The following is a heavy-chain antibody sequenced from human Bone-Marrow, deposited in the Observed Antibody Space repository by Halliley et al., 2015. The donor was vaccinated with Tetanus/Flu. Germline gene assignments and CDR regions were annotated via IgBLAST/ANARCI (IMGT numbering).Heavy chain of an antibody. CDR1: GFTFSDYA. Sequence: SLRLSCAASGFTFSDYAMHWVRQATGKGLEWVAIIWYDGSNKYYEDSLKGRFTISRDNSKNTVYLQMNSLRAEDTAVYYCARGPHDSSGAFDYWGQGALVTVSS. V-gene: IGHV3-33*01. CDR3: ARGPHDSSGAFDY. J-gene: IGHJ4*02. CDR2: IWYDGSNK. D-gene: IGHD3-22*01.